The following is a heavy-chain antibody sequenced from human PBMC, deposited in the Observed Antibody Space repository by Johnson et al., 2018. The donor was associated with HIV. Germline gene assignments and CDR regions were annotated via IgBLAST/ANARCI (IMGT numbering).Heavy chain of an antibody. CDR1: GFTFSSYG. CDR2: IWYDGTNK. CDR3: AKDLYSRGWTNDAFDI. V-gene: IGHV3-33*06. Sequence: QVQLVESGGGVVQPGRSLRLCCAASGFTFSSYGMHWVRQAPGKGLEWVAVIWYDGTNKYYTDSVKGRFTISRDNSKNTLFLHMTSLRAEDTAVYHCAKDLYSRGWTNDAFDIWGQGTMVTVSA. J-gene: IGHJ3*02. D-gene: IGHD6-19*01.